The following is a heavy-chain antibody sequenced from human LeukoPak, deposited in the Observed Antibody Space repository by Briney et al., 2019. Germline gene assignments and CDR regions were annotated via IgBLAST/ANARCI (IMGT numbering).Heavy chain of an antibody. J-gene: IGHJ6*03. CDR1: GDSISPYY. CDR2: ISHRGST. Sequence: SETLSLTCTVSGDSISPYYWSWVRQPPGKGLEYIGFISHRGSTDYNPSLKSRVTISVDTSKNQFSLRLTSVTAADTAVYYCARGSRRGAYYYYYMDVWGKGTTVTVSS. D-gene: IGHD3-16*01. V-gene: IGHV4-59*12. CDR3: ARGSRRGAYYYYYMDV.